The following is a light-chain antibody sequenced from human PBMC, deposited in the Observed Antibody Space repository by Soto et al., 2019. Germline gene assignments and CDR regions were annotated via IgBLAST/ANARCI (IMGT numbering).Light chain of an antibody. J-gene: IGKJ1*01. V-gene: IGKV3-20*01. CDR3: QQYGSSGT. CDR2: GAS. CDR1: ESVSGRQ. Sequence: EIVLTQSPGTLSLSPGERATLSCRASESVSGRQLAWYQQKPGQAPRLLIYGASIRATGIPDRFSGSGSGTDFTLTISRLEPEDFAVYYCQQYGSSGTFGQGTKVDIK.